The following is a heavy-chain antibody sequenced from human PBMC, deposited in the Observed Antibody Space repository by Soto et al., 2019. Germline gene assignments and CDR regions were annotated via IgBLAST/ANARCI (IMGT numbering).Heavy chain of an antibody. CDR2: ISWNSGQL. J-gene: IGHJ6*03. CDR3: AKDKSTGEYSYYRYMDV. Sequence: EVLLVESGGGLVQPDRPLRLSCAASGFNFENYAMHWVRQAPGKGLEWVPGISWNSGQLDYAGSVRGRFTISRDNGKNSLYLEMNSLRPDDTALYFCAKDKSTGEYSYYRYMDVWGRGTTVIVSS. V-gene: IGHV3-9*01. CDR1: GFNFENYA. D-gene: IGHD4-17*01.